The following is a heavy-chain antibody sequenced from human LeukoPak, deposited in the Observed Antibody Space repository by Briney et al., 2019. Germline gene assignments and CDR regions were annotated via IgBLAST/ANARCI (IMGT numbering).Heavy chain of an antibody. CDR1: GFTFSSYS. Sequence: GGSLRLSCAASGFTFSSYSMNWVRQAPGKGLEWVSYISSSSSTIYYADSVKGRFTISRDNSKNTLYLQMNSLRAEDTAVYYCARERITIFGVVPKRSFDPWGQGTLVTVSS. D-gene: IGHD3-3*01. J-gene: IGHJ5*02. V-gene: IGHV3-48*01. CDR3: ARERITIFGVVPKRSFDP. CDR2: ISSSSSTI.